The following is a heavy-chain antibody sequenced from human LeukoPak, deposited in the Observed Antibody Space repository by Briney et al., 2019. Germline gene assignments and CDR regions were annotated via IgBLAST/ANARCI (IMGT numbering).Heavy chain of an antibody. D-gene: IGHD2-15*01. V-gene: IGHV4-59*11. CDR2: GST. CDR1: GVSISSHC. CDR3: ARGVDCSDFAFDI. Sequence: SETLSLTCTVSGVSISSHCWSWIRQPPRKGLEWIGGSTNHNPSLKSRVTISVDTSKNQFSLKLSSVSAADTAVYYCARGVDCSDFAFDIWGQGTMDTVSP. J-gene: IGHJ3*02.